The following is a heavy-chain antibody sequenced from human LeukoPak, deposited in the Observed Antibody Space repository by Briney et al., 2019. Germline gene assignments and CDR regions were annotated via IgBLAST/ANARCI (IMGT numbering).Heavy chain of an antibody. CDR1: GGTFSSYA. V-gene: IGHV1-69*13. CDR3: ARRLTTVSWFDP. J-gene: IGHJ5*02. CDR2: IIPIFGTA. Sequence: GASVKVSCKASGGTFSSYAISWVRQAPGQGLEWMGGIIPIFGTANYAQKFQGRVTITADESTSTAYMELSSLRSDDTAMYYCARRLTTVSWFDPWGQGTLVTVSS. D-gene: IGHD4-11*01.